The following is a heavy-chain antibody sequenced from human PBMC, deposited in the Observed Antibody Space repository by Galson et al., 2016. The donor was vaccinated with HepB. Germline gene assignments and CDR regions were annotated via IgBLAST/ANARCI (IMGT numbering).Heavy chain of an antibody. J-gene: IGHJ4*02. CDR2: ISYDGTTQ. Sequence: SLRLSCAASGFAFNSYAVHWVRQAPGKGLEWVAIISYDGTTQHYAGSVRGRFTVSRDNSKNTVYMQMNSLRPEDAAVYYCARGDGPGSFLIDYWVREPRSPSPQ. CDR3: ARGDGPGSFLIDY. D-gene: IGHD3-10*01. CDR1: GFAFNSYA. V-gene: IGHV3-30-3*01.